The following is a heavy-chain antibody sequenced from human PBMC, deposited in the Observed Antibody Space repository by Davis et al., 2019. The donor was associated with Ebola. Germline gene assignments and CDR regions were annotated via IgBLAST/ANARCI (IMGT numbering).Heavy chain of an antibody. CDR3: ARNTSGFGYFDS. V-gene: IGHV4-59*11. D-gene: IGHD6-19*01. CDR2: VYYSGGT. J-gene: IGHJ4*01. CDR1: GDSINNHY. Sequence: PSETLSLTCTVSGDSINNHYWGWIRQPPGKGPEWIATVYYSGGTYYNPSLKSRLIISVDTSTNQFSLKLTSVRAADTAVYYCARNTSGFGYFDSWGQGTLVTVSS.